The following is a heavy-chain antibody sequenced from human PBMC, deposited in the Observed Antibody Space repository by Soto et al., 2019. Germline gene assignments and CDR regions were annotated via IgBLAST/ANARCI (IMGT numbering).Heavy chain of an antibody. CDR1: GFTFSSYA. J-gene: IGHJ4*02. Sequence: GGSLRLSCAASGFTFSSYAMHWVRQAPGKGLEWVAVISYDGSNKYYADSVKGRFTISRDNSKNTLYLQMNSLRAEDTAVYYCARDPSVLRYFDWLSSKFDYWGQGALVTVSS. CDR2: ISYDGSNK. V-gene: IGHV3-30-3*01. D-gene: IGHD3-9*01. CDR3: ARDPSVLRYFDWLSSKFDY.